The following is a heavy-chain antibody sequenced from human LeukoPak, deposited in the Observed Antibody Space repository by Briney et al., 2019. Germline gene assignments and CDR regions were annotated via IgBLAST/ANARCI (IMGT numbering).Heavy chain of an antibody. CDR3: ARGPLYIVVVTAIGFFDY. CDR2: INHSGGT. V-gene: IGHV4-34*01. D-gene: IGHD2-21*02. Sequence: AETLSLTCAVYGWSISDHYCIWIRQPPGKGLEWLGEINHSGGTNYNPSIKSPVSISVDTSKNKFSLKLRSVTAADTVVYYCARGPLYIVVVTAIGFFDYWGQGTLVSVSS. J-gene: IGHJ4*02. CDR1: GWSISDHY.